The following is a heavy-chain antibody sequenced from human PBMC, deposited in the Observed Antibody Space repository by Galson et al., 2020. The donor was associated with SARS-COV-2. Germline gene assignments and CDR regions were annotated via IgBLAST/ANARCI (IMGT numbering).Heavy chain of an antibody. J-gene: IGHJ4*02. CDR3: ARRLAAAGIIDY. V-gene: IGHV5-51*01. Sequence: GESLKISCKSSGYTFTSYWLGWVRQMPGKGLEWMGIIYPSDSDTRYSPSFQGQVTISADKSNSTAYLQWSSLKASDTAMYYCARRLAAAGIIDYWGQGALVTVAS. CDR1: GYTFTSYW. D-gene: IGHD6-13*01. CDR2: IYPSDSDT.